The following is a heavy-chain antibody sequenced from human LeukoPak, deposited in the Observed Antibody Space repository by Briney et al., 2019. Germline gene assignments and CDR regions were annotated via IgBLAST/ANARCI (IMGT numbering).Heavy chain of an antibody. Sequence: PSGGSLRLSCAASGFNFSSYARTWVGQAPGKGLEGVSSISGSGGSTYYADSVRGRFTISRDNSKNTLYLQMNSLRAEDTAVYYCARDTDPYCGGDCDRDYWGQGTLVTVSS. J-gene: IGHJ4*02. CDR2: ISGSGGST. D-gene: IGHD2-21*02. CDR1: GFNFSSYA. V-gene: IGHV3-23*01. CDR3: ARDTDPYCGGDCDRDY.